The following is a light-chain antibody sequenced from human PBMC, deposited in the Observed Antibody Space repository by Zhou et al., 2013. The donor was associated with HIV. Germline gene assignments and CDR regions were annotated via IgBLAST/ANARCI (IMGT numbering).Light chain of an antibody. CDR1: QSISSW. CDR2: KAS. CDR3: QQYKSLYT. V-gene: IGKV1-5*03. J-gene: IGKJ2*01. Sequence: DIQMTQSPSTLSASVGDRVTITCRASQSISSWLAWYQQKPGKAPHLLIYKASSLESGVPSRFSGSGSGTEFTLTISSLQPDDSATYYCQQYKSLYTFGQGTNLEIK.